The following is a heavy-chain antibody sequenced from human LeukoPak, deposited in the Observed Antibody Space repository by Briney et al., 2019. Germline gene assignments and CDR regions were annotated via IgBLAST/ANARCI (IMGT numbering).Heavy chain of an antibody. D-gene: IGHD3-9*01. J-gene: IGHJ6*04. CDR1: GFTFGDYA. CDR2: IRSKAYDGTT. CDR3: TRREDFDWLLPYGMDV. V-gene: IGHV3-49*04. Sequence: PGGSLRLSCTASGFTFGDYAMSWVRQAPGKGLEWVGFIRSKAYDGTTEYAASVKGRFTISRDDSKSIAYLQMNSLKTEDTAVYYCTRREDFDWLLPYGMDVWGKGTTVTVSS.